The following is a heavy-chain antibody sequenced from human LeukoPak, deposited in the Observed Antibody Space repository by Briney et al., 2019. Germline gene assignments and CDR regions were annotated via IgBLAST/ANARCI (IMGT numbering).Heavy chain of an antibody. J-gene: IGHJ4*02. CDR3: ARDDWSYSFDY. CDR1: GYTLTSYD. CDR2: MNPNSGNT. D-gene: IGHD1-26*01. Sequence: GASVKVSCKASGYTLTSYDINWVRQATGQGLEWMGWMNPNSGNTGYAQKSQGRVTMTRNTSISTVYMELSSLRSEDTAVYCCARDDWSYSFDYWGQGTLVTVSS. V-gene: IGHV1-8*01.